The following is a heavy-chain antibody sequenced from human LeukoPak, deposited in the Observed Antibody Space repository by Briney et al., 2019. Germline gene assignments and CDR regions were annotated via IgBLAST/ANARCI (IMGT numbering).Heavy chain of an antibody. CDR3: ARVGAEYSSSWYQGNWFDP. V-gene: IGHV5-51*01. D-gene: IGHD6-13*01. CDR1: GYSFTSYW. CDR2: IYPGDSDT. J-gene: IGHJ5*02. Sequence: GESLKISCKGSGYSFTSYWIGWVRQMPGKGLEWMGIIYPGDSDTRYSPSFQGQVTISADKSISTAYLQWSSLKASDTAMYYCARVGAEYSSSWYQGNWFDPWGQGTLVTVSS.